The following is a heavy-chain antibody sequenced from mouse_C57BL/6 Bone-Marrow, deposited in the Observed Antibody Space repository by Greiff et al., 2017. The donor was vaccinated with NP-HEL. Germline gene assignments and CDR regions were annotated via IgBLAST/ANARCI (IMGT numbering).Heavy chain of an antibody. CDR3: ARAYYYGSSSTHFDY. CDR2: IYPGDGDT. D-gene: IGHD1-1*01. CDR1: GYAFSSYW. J-gene: IGHJ2*01. V-gene: IGHV1-80*01. Sequence: QVQLQQSGAELVKPGASVKISCKASGYAFSSYWMNWVKQRPGKGLEWIGQIYPGDGDTNYNGKLKGKATLTADKSSSTAYMQLSSLTSEDSAVYFCARAYYYGSSSTHFDYWGQGTTLTVSS.